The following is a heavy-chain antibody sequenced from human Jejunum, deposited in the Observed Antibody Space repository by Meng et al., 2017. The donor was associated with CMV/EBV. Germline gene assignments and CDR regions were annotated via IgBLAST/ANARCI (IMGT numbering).Heavy chain of an antibody. V-gene: IGHV4-59*01. D-gene: IGHD2-2*01. J-gene: IGHJ6*02. Sequence: SLRPAYCSLSRHPPRTPLGWIGYVHYRVSANYNPSLTSRVTIVVDTSRNPFSLKVSSVTVADTAVYYCARMRSSTTSRLRYAMDVWGQGTTVTVSS. CDR3: ARMRSSTTSRLRYAMDV. CDR2: VHYRVSA. CDR1: SLRPAY.